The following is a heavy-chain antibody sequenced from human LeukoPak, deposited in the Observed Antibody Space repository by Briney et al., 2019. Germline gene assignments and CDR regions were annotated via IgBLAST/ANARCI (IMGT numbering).Heavy chain of an antibody. Sequence: GASVKVSCKASGYTFTSYGISWVRQAPGQGLEWMGWISAYNGNTNYAQKLQGRVTMTTDTSTSTAYMELRSLRSDDTAVYYCARDGVDIVVVPAAKVYYYYYMDVWGKGTTVTVSS. CDR3: ARDGVDIVVVPAAKVYYYYYMDV. V-gene: IGHV1-18*01. CDR2: ISAYNGNT. J-gene: IGHJ6*03. CDR1: GYTFTSYG. D-gene: IGHD2-2*01.